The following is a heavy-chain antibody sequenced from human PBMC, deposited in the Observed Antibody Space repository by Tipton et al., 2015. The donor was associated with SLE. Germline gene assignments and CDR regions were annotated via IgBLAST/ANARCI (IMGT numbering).Heavy chain of an antibody. CDR1: GFTFSTYW. Sequence: GSLRLSCAASGFTFSTYWMTWVRQAPGKGLEWVANIKKDGSENYYVDSVKGRFTISRDNAKNLLYLQMNTLRAEDTAVYYCARVGYCTGGVCPPYFDYWGQGSRITVSS. CDR3: ARVGYCTGGVCPPYFDY. D-gene: IGHD2-8*02. V-gene: IGHV3-7*01. J-gene: IGHJ4*02. CDR2: IKKDGSEN.